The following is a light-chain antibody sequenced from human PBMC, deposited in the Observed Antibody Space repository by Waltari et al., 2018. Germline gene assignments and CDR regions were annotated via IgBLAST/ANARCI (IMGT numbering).Light chain of an antibody. CDR1: QSIVYIHGNPS. Sequence: EVVMTQSPLSLPVTLGQPAALTGRSSQSIVYIHGNPSSNWFQQRPGHSPRRLIYSVSTRDSPVPDRFSGSGSVTDFTLKISRVEAEAVGVYLCMQGTHRPTFGGGTKVEIK. V-gene: IGKV2-30*01. J-gene: IGKJ4*01. CDR2: SVS. CDR3: MQGTHRPT.